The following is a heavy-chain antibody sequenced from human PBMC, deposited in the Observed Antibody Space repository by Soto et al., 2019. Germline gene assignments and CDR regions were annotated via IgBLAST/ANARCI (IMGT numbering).Heavy chain of an antibody. D-gene: IGHD6-6*01. CDR3: SRGTSIPASGDY. CDR1: GYTFTNYG. CDR2: VSAYNGER. J-gene: IGHJ4*01. V-gene: IGHV1-18*01. Sequence: QVQLVQSGAEVKKPGASVKVSCKASGYTFTNYGINWVRQAPGQGLEWLGWVSAYNGERRYAQRVQARVIMTTDTTTTTVYMELRSLRSDGTAVYYCSRGTSIPASGDYWGQGTLVTVSS.